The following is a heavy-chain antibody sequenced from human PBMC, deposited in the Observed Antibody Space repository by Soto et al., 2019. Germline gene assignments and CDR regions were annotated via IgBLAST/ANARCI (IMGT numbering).Heavy chain of an antibody. D-gene: IGHD3-22*01. CDR3: TRSDSSGYYPDY. CDR1: GLTFSGSA. Sequence: GGSLRLSCAASGLTFSGSAMHWVRQASGKGLEWVGRIRSKANSYATAYAASVKGRFTISRDDSKNTAYLQMNSLKTEDTAVYYCTRSDSSGYYPDYWGQGTLVTVSS. CDR2: IRSKANSYAT. J-gene: IGHJ4*02. V-gene: IGHV3-73*01.